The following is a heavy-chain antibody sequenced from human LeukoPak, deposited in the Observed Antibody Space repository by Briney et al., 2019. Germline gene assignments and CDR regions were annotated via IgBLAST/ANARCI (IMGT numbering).Heavy chain of an antibody. Sequence: SVKVSCKASGGTFSSYAISWVRQAPGQGLEWMGRIIPILGIANYAQKFQGRVTITADKSTSPAYMELSSLRSEDTAVYYCARDRASIVVVAATLYNWFDPWGQGTLVTVSS. CDR1: GGTFSSYA. D-gene: IGHD2-15*01. CDR2: IIPILGIA. J-gene: IGHJ5*02. CDR3: ARDRASIVVVAATLYNWFDP. V-gene: IGHV1-69*04.